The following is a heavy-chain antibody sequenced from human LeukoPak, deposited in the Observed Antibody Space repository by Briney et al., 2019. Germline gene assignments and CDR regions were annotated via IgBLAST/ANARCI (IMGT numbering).Heavy chain of an antibody. D-gene: IGHD6-13*01. CDR3: ARAAAGTWYFDY. Sequence: SETLSLTCTVTGSSISSYYWSLIRQPPGKGLEWIGYIYYSGSTNYNPSLKSRVTISVDTSKNQFSLKLSSVTAADTAVYYCARAAAGTWYFDYWGQGTLVTVSS. J-gene: IGHJ4*02. CDR1: GSSISSYY. V-gene: IGHV4-59*01. CDR2: IYYSGST.